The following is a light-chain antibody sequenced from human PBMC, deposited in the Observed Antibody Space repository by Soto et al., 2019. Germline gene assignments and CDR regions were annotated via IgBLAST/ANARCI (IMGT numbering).Light chain of an antibody. J-gene: IGKJ1*01. CDR1: QSLSRSS. Sequence: EIVLTQSPGTLSLSPGDRATLSCRASQSLSRSSLAWYQQKPGRAPRLLIYGASSRATGIPDRFSGSGSGTDFTLTISRLEPEDSAVYYCQQYDTSPRTFGQGTKVDIK. V-gene: IGKV3-20*01. CDR3: QQYDTSPRT. CDR2: GAS.